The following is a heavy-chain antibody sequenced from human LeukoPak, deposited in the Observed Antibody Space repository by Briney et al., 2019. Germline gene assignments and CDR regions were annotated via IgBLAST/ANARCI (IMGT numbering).Heavy chain of an antibody. CDR3: TRLWVPMGRVGATWRFDY. Sequence: ASVKVSCKGSRHIFTGYYIHWVRQAPGQGLEWMGWINPKSGDTYYAQKFEDRVTMTRDTSISTVYMQLNRLRSDDTAVYYCTRLWVPMGRVGATWRFDYWGQGNLVTVSS. V-gene: IGHV1-2*02. D-gene: IGHD1-26*01. J-gene: IGHJ4*02. CDR2: INPKSGDT. CDR1: RHIFTGYY.